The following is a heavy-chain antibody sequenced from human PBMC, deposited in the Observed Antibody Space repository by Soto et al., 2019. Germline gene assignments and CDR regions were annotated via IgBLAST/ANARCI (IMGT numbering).Heavy chain of an antibody. D-gene: IGHD2-15*01. V-gene: IGHV3-23*01. Sequence: PGGSLRLSCAASGFTFSSYAMSWVRQAPGKGLEWVSAISGSGGSTYYADSVKGRFTISRDNSKNTLYLQMNSLRAEDTAVYYCAKGGVPPIVAYGMDVWGQGTTVTVPS. CDR3: AKGGVPPIVAYGMDV. J-gene: IGHJ6*02. CDR2: ISGSGGST. CDR1: GFTFSSYA.